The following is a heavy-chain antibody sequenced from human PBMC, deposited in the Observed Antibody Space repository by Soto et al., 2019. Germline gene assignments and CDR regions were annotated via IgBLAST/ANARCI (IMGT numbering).Heavy chain of an antibody. D-gene: IGHD4-4*01. V-gene: IGHV1-18*01. Sequence: QVQLVQSGTEVKKPGASVTVSCKASGYTFRSYGISWVRQAPGQGPEWMGWISGYNGNTHYPQKFQGKVTMTTDTSTSTAYMELRSLRSDDTAVYYCAKADSNYAGRFSYYYMDVWGNGTLVTVSS. CDR3: AKADSNYAGRFSYYYMDV. CDR1: GYTFRSYG. CDR2: ISGYNGNT. J-gene: IGHJ6*03.